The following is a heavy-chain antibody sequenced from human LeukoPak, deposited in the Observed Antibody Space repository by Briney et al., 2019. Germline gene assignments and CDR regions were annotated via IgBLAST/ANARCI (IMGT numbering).Heavy chain of an antibody. V-gene: IGHV3-21*01. D-gene: IGHD2-15*01. Sequence: GGSLRLSCAASGFTFSSYSMNWVRQAPGKGLEWVSSISSSSSYIYYADSVKGRFTISRDNAKNTLYLQMDSLRAEDTAVYYCARHPAYCSGGSGHDSWGQGTLVTVSS. CDR2: ISSSSSYI. CDR1: GFTFSSYS. CDR3: ARHPAYCSGGSGHDS. J-gene: IGHJ4*02.